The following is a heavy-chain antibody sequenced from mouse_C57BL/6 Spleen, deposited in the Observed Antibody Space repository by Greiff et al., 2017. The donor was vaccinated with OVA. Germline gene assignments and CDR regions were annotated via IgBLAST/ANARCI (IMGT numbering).Heavy chain of an antibody. CDR3: ARGITTVVATEDYFDY. Sequence: QVHVKQPGAELVKPGASVKLSCKASGYTFTSYWMHWVKQRPGQGLEWIGMIHPNSGSTNYNEKFKSKATLTVDKSSSTAYMQLSSLTSEDSAVYYCARGITTVVATEDYFDYWGQGTTLTVSS. CDR1: GYTFTSYW. V-gene: IGHV1-64*01. D-gene: IGHD1-1*01. J-gene: IGHJ2*01. CDR2: IHPNSGST.